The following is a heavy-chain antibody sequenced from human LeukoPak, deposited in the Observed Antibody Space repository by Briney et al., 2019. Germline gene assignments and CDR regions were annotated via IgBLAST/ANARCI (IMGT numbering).Heavy chain of an antibody. J-gene: IGHJ4*02. CDR3: AKDWTTVVTPKGYYFDS. Sequence: GGSLRLSCAASGFSFNNYAMSWVRQAPGKGLEWVSAISTTGGSTNYADSVKGRFTISRDNSKNTLSLQMDSLRVEDTAVYYCAKDWTTVVTPKGYYFDSWGQGTLVTVSS. CDR2: ISTTGGST. V-gene: IGHV3-23*01. D-gene: IGHD4-23*01. CDR1: GFSFNNYA.